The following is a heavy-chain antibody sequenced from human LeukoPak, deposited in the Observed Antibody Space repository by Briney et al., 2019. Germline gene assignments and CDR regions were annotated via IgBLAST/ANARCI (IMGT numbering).Heavy chain of an antibody. Sequence: GRSLTLSCAASGFTFSNYAMHWVRQAPGRGLEWVAAISYDGNSQHYGAPVKGRFTISRDNSKNTVYLQINTLRTDDAAIYYCAKPYPTLTTSAVLDNWGQGTLVTVSS. V-gene: IGHV3-30*18. CDR3: AKPYPTLTTSAVLDN. J-gene: IGHJ4*02. CDR2: ISYDGNSQ. CDR1: GFTFSNYA. D-gene: IGHD1-1*01.